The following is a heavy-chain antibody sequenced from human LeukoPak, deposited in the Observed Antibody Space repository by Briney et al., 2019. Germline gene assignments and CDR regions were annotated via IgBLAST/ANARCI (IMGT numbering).Heavy chain of an antibody. CDR1: GYTFTSYG. CDR3: ARVEGSASMVRGVIRYFDY. J-gene: IGHJ4*02. Sequence: RASVKVSCKASGYTFTSYGISWVRQAPGQGLEWMGWISAYNGNTNYAQKLQGRVTMTTETSTSTAYLELRSLRSDDTAVYYCARVEGSASMVRGVIRYFDYWGQGTLVTVSS. CDR2: ISAYNGNT. D-gene: IGHD3-10*01. V-gene: IGHV1-18*01.